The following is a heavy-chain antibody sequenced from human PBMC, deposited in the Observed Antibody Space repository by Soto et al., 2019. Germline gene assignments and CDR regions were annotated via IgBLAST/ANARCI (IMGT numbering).Heavy chain of an antibody. Sequence: VESLKISCKGSGYSFTNYWITWVRQMTGKGLEWMGTIDPSDSYTNYGPSFQGHVTISADKSISTAYLQWSSLKASDTAMYYCARHPAIAVAGSVYGLDVWGQGTTVTVSS. CDR3: ARHPAIAVAGSVYGLDV. J-gene: IGHJ6*02. V-gene: IGHV5-10-1*01. D-gene: IGHD6-19*01. CDR1: GYSFTNYW. CDR2: IDPSDSYT.